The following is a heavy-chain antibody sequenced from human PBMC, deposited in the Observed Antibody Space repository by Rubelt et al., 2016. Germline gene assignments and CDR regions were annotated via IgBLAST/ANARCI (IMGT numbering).Heavy chain of an antibody. J-gene: IGHJ3*02. V-gene: IGHV3-53*01. CDR2: IYSGGST. CDR3: ARVTFGGINAFDI. D-gene: IGHD3-16*01. CDR1: GFTVSSNY. Sequence: EVQLVESGGGLIQPGGSLRLSSAASGFTVSSNYMTWVRQAPGKGLECVSLIYSGGSTYYADSVKGRFTISRDNAKNSLYLQMNSLRAEDTAVYYCARVTFGGINAFDIWGQGTMVTVSS.